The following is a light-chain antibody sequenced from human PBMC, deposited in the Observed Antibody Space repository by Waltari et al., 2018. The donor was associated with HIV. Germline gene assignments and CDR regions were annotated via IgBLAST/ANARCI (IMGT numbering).Light chain of an antibody. CDR1: SSNIGSNN. CDR2: TNN. Sequence: QSVLTQPPSASGTPGQRVTISCSGGSSNIGSNNVNWYQHLPGTAPKLLIYTNNQRPSGVPDRFSGSKSGTSASLAISGLQSEDEADYYCAARDDSLNGWVFGGGTKLTVL. J-gene: IGLJ3*02. CDR3: AARDDSLNGWV. V-gene: IGLV1-44*01.